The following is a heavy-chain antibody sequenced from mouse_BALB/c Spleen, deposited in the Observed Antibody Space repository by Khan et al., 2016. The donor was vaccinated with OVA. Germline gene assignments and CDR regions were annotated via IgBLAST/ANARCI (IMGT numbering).Heavy chain of an antibody. CDR2: ISYSGSN. CDR3: ARTARIKY. Sequence: EVQLQESGHGLVKPSQSLSLTCTVTGYSITSGYGWNWIRQFPGNKLEWMGYISYSGSNNYNPSLKSRISITRDTSKNQFFLQLNSVTTEETATYYCARTARIKYWGQGTTLTVSS. J-gene: IGHJ2*01. D-gene: IGHD1-2*01. V-gene: IGHV3-2*02. CDR1: GYSITSGYG.